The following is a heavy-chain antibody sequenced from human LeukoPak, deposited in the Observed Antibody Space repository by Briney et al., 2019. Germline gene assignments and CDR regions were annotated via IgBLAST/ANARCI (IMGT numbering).Heavy chain of an antibody. CDR1: GYTFTSYG. Sequence: ASVTVSCKASGYTFTSYGISWVRQAPGQGLEWMRWISAYNGNTNYAQKLQGRVTMTTDTSTSTAYMELRSLRSDDTAVYYCARGGVTYYYDSSGYSYFDYWGQGTLVTVSS. CDR2: ISAYNGNT. J-gene: IGHJ4*02. D-gene: IGHD3-22*01. CDR3: ARGGVTYYYDSSGYSYFDY. V-gene: IGHV1-18*01.